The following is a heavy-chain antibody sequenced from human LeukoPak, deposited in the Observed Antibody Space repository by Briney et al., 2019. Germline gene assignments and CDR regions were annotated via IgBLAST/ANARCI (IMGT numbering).Heavy chain of an antibody. CDR3: ARDLSGSSSWSPMSYYYGMDV. V-gene: IGHV1-46*01. CDR1: GYTFTSYY. Sequence: ASVKVSCKASGYTFTSYYIHWVRQAPGQGLEWMGIINPSGGSTSYAQKFQGRVTMTRDTSTSTVYMELSSLRSEDTAVYYCARDLSGSSSWSPMSYYYGMDVWGQGTTVTVSS. J-gene: IGHJ6*02. D-gene: IGHD6-13*01. CDR2: INPSGGST.